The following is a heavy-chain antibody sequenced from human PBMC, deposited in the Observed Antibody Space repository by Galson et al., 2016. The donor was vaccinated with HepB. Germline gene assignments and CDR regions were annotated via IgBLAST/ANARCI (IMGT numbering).Heavy chain of an antibody. CDR3: ARDRRMGTSGGKTFYYYGMEV. CDR2: INPKTGAT. CDR1: GYSITGYY. D-gene: IGHD1-26*01. V-gene: IGHV1-2*06. Sequence: SVKVSCKVSGYSITGYYLHWVRPAPGQGLEWMGRINPKTGATNYAQRFQGRVTLTSDKSIRTAYLELSGLRSDDTAVYYCARDRRMGTSGGKTFYYYGMEVWGRGTTVTVSS. J-gene: IGHJ6*02.